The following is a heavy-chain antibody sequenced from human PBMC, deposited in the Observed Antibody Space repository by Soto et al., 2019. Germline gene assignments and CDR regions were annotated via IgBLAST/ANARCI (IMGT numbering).Heavy chain of an antibody. CDR1: GGSISSSSYY. V-gene: IGHV4-39*01. J-gene: IGHJ5*02. CDR3: AIYQPLSWFDP. CDR2: IYYSGST. Sequence: QLQLQESGPGLVKPSETLSLTCTVSGGSISSSSYYWGWIRQPPGKGLEWIGSIYYSGSTYYNPSLKRRVTISVDTSKNQFSLKLSSVTAADTAVYYCAIYQPLSWFDPWGQGTLVTVSS. D-gene: IGHD3-16*02.